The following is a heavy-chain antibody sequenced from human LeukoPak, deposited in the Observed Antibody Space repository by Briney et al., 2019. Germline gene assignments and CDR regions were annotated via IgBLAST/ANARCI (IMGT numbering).Heavy chain of an antibody. V-gene: IGHV4-4*07. CDR3: ARVSVHYGSGAPSYYYYYMDV. J-gene: IGHJ6*03. CDR2: IYTSGST. Sequence: SETLSLTCTVSGGSISSYYWSWIRQPAGKGLEWIGRIYTSGSTNYNPSLKSRVTMSVDTSKNQFSLKLSSVTAADTAVYYCARVSVHYGSGAPSYYYYYMDVWGKGTTVTISS. D-gene: IGHD3-10*01. CDR1: GGSISSYY.